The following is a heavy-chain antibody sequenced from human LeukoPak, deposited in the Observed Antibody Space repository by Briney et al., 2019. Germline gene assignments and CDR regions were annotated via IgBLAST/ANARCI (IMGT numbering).Heavy chain of an antibody. CDR3: ARSTHSSADY. CDR2: IRYDGSNK. V-gene: IGHV3-30*02. CDR1: GFTFSTFG. Sequence: GGSLRLSCAASGFAASGFTFSTFGMHWVRQAPGKGLEWVAFIRYDGSNKYYADSVKGRFTISRDDSKNTLYLQMNSLRDEDTAVYYCARSTHSSADYWGQGTLVTVSS. J-gene: IGHJ4*02. D-gene: IGHD6-25*01.